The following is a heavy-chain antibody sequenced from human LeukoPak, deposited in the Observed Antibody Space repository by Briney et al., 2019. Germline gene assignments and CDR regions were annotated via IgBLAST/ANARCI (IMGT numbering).Heavy chain of an antibody. J-gene: IGHJ6*03. V-gene: IGHV3-30*02. CDR1: GFSFNAYG. D-gene: IGHD1-7*01. CDR2: IHSNGIDT. CDR3: AKSLGTKRYLDFMDV. Sequence: GGSLRLSCAVSGFSFNAYGIHWVRQAPGEGLGWVSFIHSNGIDTFYGDSVKGRFTVSRDNSKNTLYLQMNRLRVDDTAVYYCAKSLGTKRYLDFMDVWGKGTTVTVSS.